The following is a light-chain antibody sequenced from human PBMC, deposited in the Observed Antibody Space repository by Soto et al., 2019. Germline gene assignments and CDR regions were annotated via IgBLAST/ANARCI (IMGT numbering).Light chain of an antibody. J-gene: IGKJ4*01. CDR2: RVS. CDR1: QSVSNRY. Sequence: EVVLTQSPGTLSLSPGEGATLSCRASQSVSNRYFAWYQQKPGQAPRLLIYRVSSRATGIPDRFGGSGSGTDFTLTISRLEPEDFAVYYCQQYGNVPLTFGGGTKVDIK. CDR3: QQYGNVPLT. V-gene: IGKV3-20*01.